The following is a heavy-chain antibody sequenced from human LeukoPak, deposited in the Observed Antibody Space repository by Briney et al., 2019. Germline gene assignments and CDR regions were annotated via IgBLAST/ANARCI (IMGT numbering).Heavy chain of an antibody. CDR1: GYTFTSYY. Sequence: ASVKVSCKASGYTFTSYYMHWVRQAPGQGLEWMGIINPSGGSTSYAQKFQGRVTMTRDTSTGTAYMELSRLRSDDTAVYYCARGYSGYDYVFSYWGQGTLVTVSS. CDR2: INPSGGST. V-gene: IGHV1-46*01. D-gene: IGHD5-12*01. J-gene: IGHJ4*02. CDR3: ARGYSGYDYVFSY.